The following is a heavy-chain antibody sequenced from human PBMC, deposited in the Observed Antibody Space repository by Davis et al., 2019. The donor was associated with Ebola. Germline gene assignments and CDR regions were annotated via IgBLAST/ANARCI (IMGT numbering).Heavy chain of an antibody. CDR1: GGTFSSYT. Sequence: SVKVSCKASGGTFSSYTISWVRQAPGQGLEWMGRIIPILGIANYAQKFQGRVTITADKSTSTAYMELSSLRSEDTAVYYCARGGEYGSGSSNWYFDLWGRGTLVTVSS. J-gene: IGHJ2*01. CDR3: ARGGEYGSGSSNWYFDL. V-gene: IGHV1-69*02. D-gene: IGHD3-10*01. CDR2: IIPILGIA.